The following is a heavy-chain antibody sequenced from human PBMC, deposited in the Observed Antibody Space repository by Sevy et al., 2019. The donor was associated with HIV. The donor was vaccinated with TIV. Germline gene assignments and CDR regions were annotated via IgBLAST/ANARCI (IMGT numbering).Heavy chain of an antibody. J-gene: IGHJ4*01. V-gene: IGHV3-23*01. CDR2: ISGSGGST. Sequence: GGSLRLSCAASRFTFSNYAMSWVRQAPGKGLEWVSAISGSGGSTYYSDSVKGRFTISRDNSKNTLFLQMNSLRAEDTAVYFCAKWSKLPSSPFDYWGQGTLVTVSS. CDR1: RFTFSNYA. CDR3: AKWSKLPSSPFDY. D-gene: IGHD6-6*01.